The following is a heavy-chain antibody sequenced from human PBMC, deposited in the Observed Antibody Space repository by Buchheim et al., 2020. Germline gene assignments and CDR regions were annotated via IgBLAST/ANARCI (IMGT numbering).Heavy chain of an antibody. D-gene: IGHD1-14*01. J-gene: IGHJ2*01. CDR2: IRSGYGAT. CDR1: GFTFSSYP. Sequence: LLESGGGLVQPGGSLTLSCAASGFTFSSYPMIWARQAPGQGPGWVAAIRSGYGATYYADSVTGRFTISRDISKAIMSLELNSMRADDTAVYYCAKIRVTTIYGWYFDLWGRGTL. V-gene: IGHV3-23*01. CDR3: AKIRVTTIYGWYFDL.